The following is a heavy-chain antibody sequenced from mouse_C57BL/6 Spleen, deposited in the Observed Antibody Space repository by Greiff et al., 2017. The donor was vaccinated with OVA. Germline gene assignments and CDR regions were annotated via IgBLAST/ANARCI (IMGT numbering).Heavy chain of an antibody. D-gene: IGHD2-3*01. V-gene: IGHV1-42*01. CDR3: ARRGGYEGYYEKDY. CDR1: GYSFTGYY. Sequence: EVKLVESGPELVKPGASVKISCKASGYSFTGYYMNWVKQSPEKSLEWIGEINPSTGGTTYNQKFKAKATLTVDKSSSTAYMQLKSLTSEDSAVYYCARRGGYEGYYEKDYWGQGTTLTVSS. CDR2: INPSTGGT. J-gene: IGHJ2*01.